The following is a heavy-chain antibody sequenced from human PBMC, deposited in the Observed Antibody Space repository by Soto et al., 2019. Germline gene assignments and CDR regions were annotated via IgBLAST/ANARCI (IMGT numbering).Heavy chain of an antibody. CDR2: IIPILGIA. V-gene: IGHV1-69*08. CDR3: ARDGYAMVRGAELGY. Sequence: QVQLVQSGAEVKKPGSSVKVSCKASGGTFSSYTISWVRQAPGQGLEWMGRIIPILGIANYAQKFQGRVTITADKSTSTAYMELSSLRSEDTAVYYCARDGYAMVRGAELGYWGKGTLVTVSS. D-gene: IGHD3-10*01. CDR1: GGTFSSYT. J-gene: IGHJ4*02.